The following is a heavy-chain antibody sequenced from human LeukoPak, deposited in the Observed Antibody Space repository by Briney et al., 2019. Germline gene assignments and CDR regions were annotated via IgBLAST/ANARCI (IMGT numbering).Heavy chain of an antibody. D-gene: IGHD2-15*01. CDR2: INHSGST. J-gene: IGHJ4*02. CDR3: ARLGYCSGGSCYPTRWDY. CDR1: GGSFSGYY. V-gene: IGHV4-34*01. Sequence: SEILSLTCAVYGGSFSGYYWSWIRQPPGKGLEWIGEINHSGSTNYNPSLKSRVTISVDTSKNQFSLKLSSVTAADTAVYYCARLGYCSGGSCYPTRWDYWGQGTLVTVSS.